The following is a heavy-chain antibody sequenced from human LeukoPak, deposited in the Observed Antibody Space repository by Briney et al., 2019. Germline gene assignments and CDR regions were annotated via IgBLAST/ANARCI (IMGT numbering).Heavy chain of an antibody. CDR2: MYSGGST. CDR3: ARLDVVAGRAY. V-gene: IGHV3-53*01. J-gene: IGHJ4*02. Sequence: GGSLRLSCAVSGFTVSNNYMSWVRQAPGKGLEWVSVMYSGGSTYYADSVEGRFTISRVNSKNTVYLQMNSLRAEDTAVYYCARLDVVAGRAYWGLGTLVTVSS. D-gene: IGHD6-19*01. CDR1: GFTVSNNY.